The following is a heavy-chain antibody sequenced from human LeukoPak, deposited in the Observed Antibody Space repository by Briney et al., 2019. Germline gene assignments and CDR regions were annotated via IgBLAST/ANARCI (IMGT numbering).Heavy chain of an antibody. CDR1: GVTFSSYA. D-gene: IGHD6-19*01. CDR3: AKTTTGYSSGRFPGWPVDY. J-gene: IGHJ4*02. CDR2: IFGSGGST. Sequence: GSLRLSCAASGVTFSSYAMYWVLQAPGKGLEWVSGIFGSGGSTHYADSVKGRFTISRDNSKNTVYLQMNSLRAEDTAVYYCAKTTTGYSSGRFPGWPVDYWGQGTLVTVSS. V-gene: IGHV3-23*01.